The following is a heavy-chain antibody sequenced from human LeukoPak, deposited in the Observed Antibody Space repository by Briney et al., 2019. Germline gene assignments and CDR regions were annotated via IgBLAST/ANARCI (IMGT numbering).Heavy chain of an antibody. D-gene: IGHD6-19*01. Sequence: GGSLRLSCAASGFIVSSNYMSWVRQAPGKGLEWVSVIYSGGNTYYADSVKGRFIISRDNSKNTLYLQMNSLRAEDTAVYYCARDGAVAGTFYFDYWGQGTLVTVSS. J-gene: IGHJ4*02. CDR2: IYSGGNT. CDR3: ARDGAVAGTFYFDY. V-gene: IGHV3-53*01. CDR1: GFIVSSNY.